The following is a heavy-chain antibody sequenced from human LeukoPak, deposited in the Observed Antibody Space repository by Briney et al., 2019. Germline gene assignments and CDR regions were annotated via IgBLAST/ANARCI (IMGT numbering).Heavy chain of an antibody. CDR3: ARNGYSYGRFDY. CDR2: IIPIFGTA. CDR1: GYTFTSYG. V-gene: IGHV1-69*13. J-gene: IGHJ4*02. Sequence: ASVKVSCKASGYTFTSYGISWVRQAPGQGLEWMGGIIPIFGTANYAQKFQGRVTITADESTSTAYMELSSLRSEDTAVYYCARNGYSYGRFDYWGQGTLVTVSS. D-gene: IGHD5-18*01.